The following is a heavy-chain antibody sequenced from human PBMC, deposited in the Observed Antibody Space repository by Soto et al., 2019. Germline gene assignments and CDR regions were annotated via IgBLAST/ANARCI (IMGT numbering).Heavy chain of an antibody. CDR2: ISSSSSDI. CDR1: GFTFRSYT. CDR3: ASLVAAPSSFSSYYYGMDV. D-gene: IGHD6-6*01. J-gene: IGHJ6*02. Sequence: PGGSLRLSCAASGFTFRSYTMDWVRQAPGKGLEWVSSISSSSSDIYYADSVEGRFTVSRDNAKNSLYLQMNSLRAEDTAVYYCASLVAAPSSFSSYYYGMDVWGQGTTVTVSS. V-gene: IGHV3-21*01.